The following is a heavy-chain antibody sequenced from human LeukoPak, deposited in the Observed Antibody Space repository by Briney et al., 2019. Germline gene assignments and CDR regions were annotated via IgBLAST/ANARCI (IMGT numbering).Heavy chain of an antibody. CDR2: INAGNGNT. V-gene: IGHV1-3*01. Sequence: VASVKVSCKASGYTFTSYAMHWVRQAPGQRLEWMGWINAGNGNTKYSQKFQGRVTITRDTSASTAYMELSSLRSEDTAVYYCARTAAIGDHDERLGYFDYWGQGTLVTVSS. CDR3: ARTAAIGDHDERLGYFDY. D-gene: IGHD1-1*01. J-gene: IGHJ4*02. CDR1: GYTFTSYA.